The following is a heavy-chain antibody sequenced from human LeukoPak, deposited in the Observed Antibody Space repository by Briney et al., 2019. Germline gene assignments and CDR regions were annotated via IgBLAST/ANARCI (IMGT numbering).Heavy chain of an antibody. D-gene: IGHD3-10*01. CDR3: ARVYYGSGSLHYYYYYMDV. CDR1: GFIFSSYS. Sequence: GGSLRLSCAVSGFIFSSYSMNWVRQAPGKGLEWVSSISTSSIYIYYADSVKGRFTISRDNAKNSLYLQMNSLRAEDTAVYYCARVYYGSGSLHYYYYYMDVWGKGTTVTISS. J-gene: IGHJ6*03. V-gene: IGHV3-21*01. CDR2: ISTSSIYI.